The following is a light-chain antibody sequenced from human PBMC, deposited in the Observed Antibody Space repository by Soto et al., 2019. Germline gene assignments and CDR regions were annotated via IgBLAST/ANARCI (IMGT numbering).Light chain of an antibody. CDR3: QQYNNWPT. Sequence: DIQMTQSPSTLSGSVGDRVTITCRASQTISSWLAWYQQKPGKAPKLLIYKASTLKSGVTSRFSGSGSGTEFTLTISSLQPDDFAVYYCQQYNNWPTFGQGTRLEIK. CDR2: KAS. J-gene: IGKJ5*01. V-gene: IGKV1-5*03. CDR1: QTISSW.